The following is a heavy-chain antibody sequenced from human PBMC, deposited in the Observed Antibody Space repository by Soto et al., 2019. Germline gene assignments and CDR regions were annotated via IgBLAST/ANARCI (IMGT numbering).Heavy chain of an antibody. CDR2: IYYSGST. J-gene: IGHJ6*02. CDR1: GGSISSGGYY. Sequence: QVQLQESGPGLVKPSQTLSLTCSVSGGSISSGGYYWNWIRQHPGKGLEWIGYIYYSGSTHYNPSLKSRVPISVDTSKNQFSLKLNSVTAADTAVYYCARDPSIAYFYGMDVWGQGTTVTVSS. CDR3: ARDPSIAYFYGMDV. V-gene: IGHV4-31*03. D-gene: IGHD6-13*01.